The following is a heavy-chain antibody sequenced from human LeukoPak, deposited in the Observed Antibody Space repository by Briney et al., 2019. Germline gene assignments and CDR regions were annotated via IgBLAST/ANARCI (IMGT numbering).Heavy chain of an antibody. CDR1: GGSISSYY. V-gene: IGHV4-59*08. Sequence: PSETLSLTCTVSGGSISSYYWSWIRQPPGKGLEWIGYIYYSGSTNYNPSLKSRVTISVDTSKNQFSLKLSSVTAADTAVYYCARAPRTGYYSFDYWGQGTLVTVSS. J-gene: IGHJ4*02. CDR2: IYYSGST. CDR3: ARAPRTGYYSFDY. D-gene: IGHD3/OR15-3a*01.